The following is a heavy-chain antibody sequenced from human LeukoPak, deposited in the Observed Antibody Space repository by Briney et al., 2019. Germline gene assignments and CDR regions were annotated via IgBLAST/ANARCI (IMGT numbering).Heavy chain of an antibody. Sequence: SETLSLTCTVSGGSISSGGYYWSWIRQHPGKGLEWIGYIYYSGSTYYNPSLKSRVTISVDTSKNQLSLKLSSVTAADTAVYYCARATYYYDSSGYQPGRPDAFDIWGQGTMVTVSS. CDR1: GGSISSGGYY. CDR3: ARATYYYDSSGYQPGRPDAFDI. D-gene: IGHD3-22*01. J-gene: IGHJ3*02. CDR2: IYYSGST. V-gene: IGHV4-31*03.